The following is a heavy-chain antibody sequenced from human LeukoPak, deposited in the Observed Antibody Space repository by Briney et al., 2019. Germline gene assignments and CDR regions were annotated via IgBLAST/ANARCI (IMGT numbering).Heavy chain of an antibody. V-gene: IGHV1-18*01. CDR1: GYTLSGYG. Sequence: ASVKVSCKASGYTLSGYGISWLRQAPGQGLEWVGWITTYNGDKKYSEKFQGRITMTTDTSTSTYYMELRSPRPDDTAIYYCARDCSNGVCYPRDYWGQGTLVIVST. D-gene: IGHD2-8*01. CDR3: ARDCSNGVCYPRDY. J-gene: IGHJ4*02. CDR2: ITTYNGDK.